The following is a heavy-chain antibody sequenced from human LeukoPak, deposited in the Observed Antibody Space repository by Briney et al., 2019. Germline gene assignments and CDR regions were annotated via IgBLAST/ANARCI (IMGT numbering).Heavy chain of an antibody. V-gene: IGHV3-30*03. Sequence: PGGSLRLSCVVSGFTLSNYGMRWVRQAPGKGLEWVTVISSDGTNKYYADSVEGRFTITRDIFENTVYLQMNSLRADDTAVYYCARDQSGIRYFDWLLSDDWGQGTLVTVSS. J-gene: IGHJ4*02. D-gene: IGHD3-9*01. CDR3: ARDQSGIRYFDWLLSDD. CDR2: ISSDGTNK. CDR1: GFTLSNYG.